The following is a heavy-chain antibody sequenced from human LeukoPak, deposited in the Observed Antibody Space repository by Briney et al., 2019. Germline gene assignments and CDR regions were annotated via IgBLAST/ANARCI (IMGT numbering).Heavy chain of an antibody. D-gene: IGHD6-6*01. CDR1: GFTFSSYS. J-gene: IGHJ4*02. V-gene: IGHV3-21*01. CDR3: ARVSSSNYFDY. Sequence: GVSLRLPCAASGFTFSSYSMNRVRQAPGKGLEWVSSISSSSSYIYYADSVKGRFTISRDNAKNSLYLQMNSLRAEDTAVYYCARVSSSNYFDYWGQGTLVTVSA. CDR2: ISSSSSYI.